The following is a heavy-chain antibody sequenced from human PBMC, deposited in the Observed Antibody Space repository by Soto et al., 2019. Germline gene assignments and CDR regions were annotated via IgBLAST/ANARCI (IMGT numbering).Heavy chain of an antibody. CDR2: ISYDGSNK. Sequence: PGGSLRLSCAASGFTFSSYGMHWVRQAPGKGLEWVAVISYDGSNKYYADSVKGRFTISRDNSKNTLYLQMNSLRAEDTAVYYCAKLCGSGSYSFDYWGQGTLVTVSS. D-gene: IGHD3-10*01. J-gene: IGHJ4*02. CDR3: AKLCGSGSYSFDY. CDR1: GFTFSSYG. V-gene: IGHV3-30*18.